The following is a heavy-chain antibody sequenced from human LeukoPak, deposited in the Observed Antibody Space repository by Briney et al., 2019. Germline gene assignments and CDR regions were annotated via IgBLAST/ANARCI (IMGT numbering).Heavy chain of an antibody. CDR1: GFTFSSYA. CDR2: ISGSGGST. Sequence: GSLRLSCXAXGFTFSSYAMSWVRQAPGKGLEWVSAISGSGGSTYYADSVKGRFTISRDNSKNTLYLQMNSLRAEDTAVYYCAKDLVGATLYYFDYWGQGTLVTVSS. V-gene: IGHV3-23*01. J-gene: IGHJ4*02. D-gene: IGHD1-26*01. CDR3: AKDLVGATLYYFDY.